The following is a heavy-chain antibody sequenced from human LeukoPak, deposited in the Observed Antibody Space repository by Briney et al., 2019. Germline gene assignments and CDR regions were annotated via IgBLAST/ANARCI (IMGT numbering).Heavy chain of an antibody. D-gene: IGHD2-8*02. CDR3: AKTPPRASYCTGGVCYWDY. CDR1: GFTFSSYA. V-gene: IGHV3-23*01. CDR2: ISGSGGST. Sequence: QAGGSLRLSCAASGFTFSSYAMSWVRQAPGKGLEWVSAISGSGGSTYCADSVKGRFTISRDNSKNTLYLQMNSLRAEDTAVYYCAKTPPRASYCTGGVCYWDYWGQGTLVTVSS. J-gene: IGHJ4*02.